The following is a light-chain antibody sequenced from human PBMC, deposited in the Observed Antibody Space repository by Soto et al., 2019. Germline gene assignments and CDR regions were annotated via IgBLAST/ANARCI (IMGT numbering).Light chain of an antibody. J-gene: IGKJ1*01. V-gene: IGKV1-5*01. CDR2: DGS. CDR1: QSIRSW. Sequence: DIQMTQSPSALSASVGDRVTITCRASQSIRSWLAWYQHKPGKAPKLLIHDGSTLPSGVPSRFSGSGSGTDFTLTISSLQADDFATYYCQQFNSYPWTFGQGTKVEIK. CDR3: QQFNSYPWT.